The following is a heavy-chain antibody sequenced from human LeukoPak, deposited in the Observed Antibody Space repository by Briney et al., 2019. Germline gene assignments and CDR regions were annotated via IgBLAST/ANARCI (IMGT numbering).Heavy chain of an antibody. D-gene: IGHD6-19*01. CDR3: ARERGYSSGCTFDY. V-gene: IGHV3-30*19. CDR1: GFTFSSYG. CDR2: ISYDGSNK. Sequence: PGRSLRLSCAASGFTFSSYGMHWVRQAPGKGLEWVAVISYDGSNKYYADSVKGRFTISRDNSKNTLYLQMNSLRAEDTAVYYCARERGYSSGCTFDYWGQGTLVTVSS. J-gene: IGHJ4*02.